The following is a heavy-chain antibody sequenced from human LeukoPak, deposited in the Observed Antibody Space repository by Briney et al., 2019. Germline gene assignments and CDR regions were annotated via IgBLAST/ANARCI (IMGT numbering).Heavy chain of an antibody. J-gene: IGHJ4*02. V-gene: IGHV3-11*06. Sequence: PGGSLILSCAASEFYFSDYYMTWIRQAPGKGLEWVSYISSSGTYTNYADSVKGRFTISRDNAKKSLYLQMNSLSAEDTAVYYCAKIAGTYSPDYWGQGTLVTVSS. D-gene: IGHD1-26*01. CDR3: AKIAGTYSPDY. CDR2: ISSSGTYT. CDR1: EFYFSDYY.